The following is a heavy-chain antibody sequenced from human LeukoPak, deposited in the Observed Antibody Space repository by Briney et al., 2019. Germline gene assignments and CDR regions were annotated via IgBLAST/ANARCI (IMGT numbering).Heavy chain of an antibody. V-gene: IGHV5-51*01. CDR2: IYPGDSDT. J-gene: IGHJ6*02. Sequence: GESLKISCKGSGYSFTSYLIGWVRQMPGKGREWMGIIYPGDSDTRYSPSFQGQVTISADKSISTAYLQWSSLKASDTAMYYCARHAAAAEYYYYGMDVWGQGTTVTVSS. CDR1: GYSFTSYL. D-gene: IGHD6-13*01. CDR3: ARHAAAAEYYYYGMDV.